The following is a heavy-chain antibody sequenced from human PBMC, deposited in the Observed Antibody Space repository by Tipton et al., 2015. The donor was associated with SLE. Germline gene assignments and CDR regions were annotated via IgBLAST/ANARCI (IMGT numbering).Heavy chain of an antibody. CDR3: ARARRTTSSHFDY. Sequence: TLSLTCTVSGGSISSSSYYWGWIRQPPGKGLEWIGYTYHTGSTYYNPSLESRLTISIDTSKNQFSLRLTSMTPADTALYYCARARRTTSSHFDYWGQGTLVIVSS. V-gene: IGHV4-31*03. CDR1: GGSISSSSYY. J-gene: IGHJ4*02. D-gene: IGHD1-14*01. CDR2: TYHTGST.